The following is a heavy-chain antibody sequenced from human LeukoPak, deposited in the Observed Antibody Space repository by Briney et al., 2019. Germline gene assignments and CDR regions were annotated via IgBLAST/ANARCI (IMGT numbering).Heavy chain of an antibody. CDR2: INSDGSST. CDR3: ARDGSGWSFDY. D-gene: IGHD6-19*01. Sequence: GGSLRLSCAASGFSFSSYWMHSVRQAPGKGLVWVSHINSDGSSTSYADSVKGRFTISRDNAKNTLYLQMNSLRAEDTAVYYCARDGSGWSFDYWGQGTLVTVSS. J-gene: IGHJ4*02. V-gene: IGHV3-74*01. CDR1: GFSFSSYW.